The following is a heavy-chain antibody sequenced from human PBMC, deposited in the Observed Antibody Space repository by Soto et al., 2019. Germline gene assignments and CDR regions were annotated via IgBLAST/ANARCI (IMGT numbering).Heavy chain of an antibody. CDR1: GFTFSSSG. D-gene: IGHD3-3*01. CDR3: AKDRKADFWRLPSTMDV. CDR2: ISYDGSNK. V-gene: IGHV3-30*18. J-gene: IGHJ6*02. Sequence: GGSLRLSCAASGFTFSSSGIHWVRQAPGKGLEWVAVISYDGSNKFYIDSVKGRFTVSRDNSKNTLYLQMSSLRAEDTAVYYCAKDRKADFWRLPSTMDVWGQGTTVTVSS.